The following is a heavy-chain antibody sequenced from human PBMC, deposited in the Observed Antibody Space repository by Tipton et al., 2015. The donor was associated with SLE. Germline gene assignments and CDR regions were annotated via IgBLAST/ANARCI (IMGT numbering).Heavy chain of an antibody. CDR3: ARGGDYYGSGSYDNY. CDR1: GGSVSSGSYY. CDR2: IYYSGST. J-gene: IGHJ4*02. Sequence: TLSLTCIVSGGSVSSGSYYWSWIRQPPGKGLEWIGYIYYSGSTNYNPSLKSRVTISVDTSKNQFSLKLSSVTAADTAVYYCARGGDYYGSGSYDNYWGQGTLVTVSS. D-gene: IGHD3-10*01. V-gene: IGHV4-61*01.